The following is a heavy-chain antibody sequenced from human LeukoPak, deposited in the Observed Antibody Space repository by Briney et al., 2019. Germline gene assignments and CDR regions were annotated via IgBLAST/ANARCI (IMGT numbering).Heavy chain of an antibody. CDR2: ISGSSGST. CDR1: GFTFSSYA. V-gene: IGHV3-23*01. Sequence: GGSLRLSCAASGFTFSSYAMSWVRQAPGKGLEWVSAISGSSGSTYYADSVKGRFTISRDNSKTTLYLQMSSLRAEDTAVYFCAKAPYLRAWFDPWGQGTLVTVSS. CDR3: AKAPYLRAWFDP. J-gene: IGHJ5*02.